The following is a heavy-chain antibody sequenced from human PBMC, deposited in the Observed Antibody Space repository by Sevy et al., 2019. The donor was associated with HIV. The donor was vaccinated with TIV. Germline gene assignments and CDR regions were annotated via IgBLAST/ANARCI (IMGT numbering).Heavy chain of an antibody. CDR2: ISAYNGNT. CDR3: ARDLGGYGGNSIDY. J-gene: IGHJ4*02. D-gene: IGHD2-21*02. Sequence: ASVKVSCKASGYTFTGYGISWVREAPGQGLEWMGWISAYNGNTNYAQKLQGRVTMTTDTSTSTAYMELRSLRSDDTAVYYCARDLGGYGGNSIDYWGQGTLVTVSS. CDR1: GYTFTGYG. V-gene: IGHV1-18*01.